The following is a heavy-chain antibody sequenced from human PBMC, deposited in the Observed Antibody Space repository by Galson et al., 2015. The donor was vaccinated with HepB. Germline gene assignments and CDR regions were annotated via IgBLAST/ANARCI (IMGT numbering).Heavy chain of an antibody. J-gene: IGHJ3*02. CDR1: GGTFSSYA. CDR2: IIPIFGTA. V-gene: IGHV1-69*13. CDR3: ARESSLEELAASAFDI. D-gene: IGHD1-7*01. Sequence: SVKVSCKASGGTFSSYAISWVRQAPGQGLEWMGGIIPIFGTANYAQKFQGRVTITADESTSTAYMELSSLRSEDTAVYYCARESSLEELAASAFDIWGQGTMVTVSS.